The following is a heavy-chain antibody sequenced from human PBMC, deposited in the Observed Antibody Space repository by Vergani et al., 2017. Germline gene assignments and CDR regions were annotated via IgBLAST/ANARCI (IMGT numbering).Heavy chain of an antibody. Sequence: QVQLQESGPGLVKPSEPLSLTRAVSGYSISSGYYWAWIRQPPGKGLEWSGSIYHSGSTYYSPSIKSRVTISVATSKNQFSLKLSSVTAADTAVYYCARRCGGYDGAGFDYWGQGTLVTVSS. J-gene: IGHJ4*02. CDR2: IYHSGST. V-gene: IGHV4-38-2*01. CDR1: GYSISSGYY. CDR3: ARRCGGYDGAGFDY. D-gene: IGHD5-12*01.